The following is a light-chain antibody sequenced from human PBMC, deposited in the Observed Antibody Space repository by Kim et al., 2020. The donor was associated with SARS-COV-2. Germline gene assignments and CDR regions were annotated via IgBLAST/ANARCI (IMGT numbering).Light chain of an antibody. CDR2: AAS. J-gene: IGKJ4*01. CDR3: QQSDNTPLT. Sequence: DIQLTQSPSFLSASVGDRVTITCRASQGISSYLAWYQQKPGKAPKLLIYAASTLQSGVPSRFSGSGSGTAFTLTISSLQAEDSATYYCQQSDNTPLTFGGGTKVDIK. V-gene: IGKV1-9*01. CDR1: QGISSY.